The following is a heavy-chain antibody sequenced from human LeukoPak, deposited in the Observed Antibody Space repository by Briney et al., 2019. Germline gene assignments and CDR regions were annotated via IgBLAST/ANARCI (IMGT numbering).Heavy chain of an antibody. J-gene: IGHJ6*03. D-gene: IGHD2-2*02. CDR3: ARTGQLLYGGDPDYYYYYMDV. CDR1: GFTFDDYG. CDR2: INWNGGST. V-gene: IGHV3-20*04. Sequence: GGSLRLSCAASGFTFDDYGMSWVRQAPGKGLEWVSGINWNGGSTGYADSVKGRFTISRDNAKNSLYLQMNSLRAEDTALYYCARTGQLLYGGDPDYYYYYMDVWGKGTTVTVSS.